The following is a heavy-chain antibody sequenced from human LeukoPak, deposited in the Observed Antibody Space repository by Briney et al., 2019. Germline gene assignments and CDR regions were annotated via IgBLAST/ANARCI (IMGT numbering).Heavy chain of an antibody. J-gene: IGHJ4*02. V-gene: IGHV3-7*03. D-gene: IGHD3-22*01. CDR3: ARDRSYDNRFVDY. CDR2: IKQDGSEK. Sequence: GGSLRLSCAASGFTFSSYWMSWVRQAPGKGLEWVANIKQDGSEKYYVDSVKGRFTISRDNAKNSLYLQMNSLRAADTAVYYCARDRSYDNRFVDYWGQGTLVTVSS. CDR1: GFTFSSYW.